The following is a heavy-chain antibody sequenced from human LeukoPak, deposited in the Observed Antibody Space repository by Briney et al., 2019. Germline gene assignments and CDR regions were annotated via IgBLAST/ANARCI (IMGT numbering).Heavy chain of an antibody. CDR2: INSVGSST. CDR3: ARGYYDSSGYYSD. J-gene: IGHJ4*02. CDR1: GFTFSSFW. Sequence: GGSLRLSCAASGFTFSSFWMHWVRQAPGKGLVWVSRINSVGSSTSYADSVKGRFTISRDNAKNSLYLQMNSLRAEDTAVYYCARGYYDSSGYYSDWGQGTLVTVSS. D-gene: IGHD3-22*01. V-gene: IGHV3-74*01.